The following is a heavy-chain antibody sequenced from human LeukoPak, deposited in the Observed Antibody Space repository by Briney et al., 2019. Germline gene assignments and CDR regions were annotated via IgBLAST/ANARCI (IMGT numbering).Heavy chain of an antibody. CDR1: GGSFSGYY. Sequence: SETLSLTCAVYGGSFSGYYWSWIRQPPGKGLGWIGEINHSGSTNYNPSLKSRVTISVDTSKNQFSLKLSSVTAADTAVYYCARGWRGYSYGYGETYDYWAKGTRFTVSS. CDR3: ARGWRGYSYGYGETYDY. J-gene: IGHJ4*02. CDR2: INHSGST. V-gene: IGHV4-34*01. D-gene: IGHD5-18*01.